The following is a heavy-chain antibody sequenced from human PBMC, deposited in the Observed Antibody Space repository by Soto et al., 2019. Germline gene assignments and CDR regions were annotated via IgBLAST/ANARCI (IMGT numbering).Heavy chain of an antibody. CDR3: ARGKLAAAGTLIDY. J-gene: IGHJ4*02. CDR1: GFTVSSNY. V-gene: IGHV3-53*04. D-gene: IGHD6-13*01. CDR2: IYSGGST. Sequence: GGSLRLSCAASGFTVSSNYMSWVRQAPGKGLEWVSVIYSGGSTYYADSVKGRFTISRHNSKNTLYLQMNSLRAEDTAVYYCARGKLAAAGTLIDYWGQGTLVTVSS.